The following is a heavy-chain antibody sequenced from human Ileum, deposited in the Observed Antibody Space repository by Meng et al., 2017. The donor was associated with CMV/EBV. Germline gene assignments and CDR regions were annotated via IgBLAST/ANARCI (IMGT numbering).Heavy chain of an antibody. J-gene: IGHJ4*02. Sequence: VQRQETAPGLVKPSASLPLPCTVSADSLSTFSWHWIRQPAGKGLEWIGRLYTTGTIKYNPSLMSRLTMSLDTSKSQFSLNLRSLTAADTAVYYCATTYSDGDWNFDYWGQGTLVTVSS. D-gene: IGHD1-26*01. CDR2: LYTTGTI. V-gene: IGHV4-4*07. CDR1: ADSLSTFS. CDR3: ATTYSDGDWNFDY.